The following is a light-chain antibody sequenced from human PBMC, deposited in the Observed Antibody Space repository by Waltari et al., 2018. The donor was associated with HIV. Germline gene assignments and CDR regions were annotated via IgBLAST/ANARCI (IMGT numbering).Light chain of an antibody. Sequence: QSVLTQPPSVSGAPGQRVTIPCTGSSSNIGAGYDVHSYQQVPGTAPKLLIYGNNNRPSGVPDRFSASKSGASPSLAITGLQAEDEADYYCQSYDSSLTGSVFGGGTKLTVL. J-gene: IGLJ2*01. CDR3: QSYDSSLTGSV. CDR1: SSNIGAGYD. V-gene: IGLV1-40*01. CDR2: GNN.